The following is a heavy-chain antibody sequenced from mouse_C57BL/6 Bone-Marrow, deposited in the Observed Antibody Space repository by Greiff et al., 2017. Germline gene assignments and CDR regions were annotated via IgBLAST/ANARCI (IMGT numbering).Heavy chain of an antibody. Sequence: QVQLQQSGPELVKPGASVKISCKASGYSFTSYYIHWVKQRPGQGLEWIGWIYPGSGIPKYNEKFKGTATLTADTSSSTAYMQLSSLTSEDAAVYYCARDDYDEYFDVWGTGTTVTVSS. D-gene: IGHD2-4*01. V-gene: IGHV1-66*01. CDR2: IYPGSGIP. J-gene: IGHJ1*03. CDR3: ARDDYDEYFDV. CDR1: GYSFTSYY.